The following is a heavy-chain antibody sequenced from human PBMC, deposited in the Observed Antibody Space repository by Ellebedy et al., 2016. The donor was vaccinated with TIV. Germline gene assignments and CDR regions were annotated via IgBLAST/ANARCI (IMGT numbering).Heavy chain of an antibody. CDR2: ISYDGSNK. V-gene: IGHV3-30-3*01. D-gene: IGHD2-2*01. Sequence: GESLKISXVASGFSFSDYALNWVRQAPGKGLEWVAIISYDGSNKYYPDSMKGRFTISRDNSENTVHLQINSLTADDTAVYYCARDRGYCASTTCAIDNWGQGTLVIVSS. CDR1: GFSFSDYA. J-gene: IGHJ4*02. CDR3: ARDRGYCASTTCAIDN.